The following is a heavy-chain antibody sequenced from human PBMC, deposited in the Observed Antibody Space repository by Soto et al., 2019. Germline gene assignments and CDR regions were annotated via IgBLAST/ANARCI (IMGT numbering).Heavy chain of an antibody. CDR1: CGSVNSGGYY. CDR2: IFYNGGT. Sequence: SETLSLTCTVSCGSVNSGGYYWSWIRQPPGKGLEWIGFIFYNGGTSYNPSLGSRVTISADTSKTLFSLNLNFVTAADTAVYYCARGDHGPRRFYFDTWGQGTLVTVSS. CDR3: ARGDHGPRRFYFDT. V-gene: IGHV4-61*03. J-gene: IGHJ4*02. D-gene: IGHD2-8*01.